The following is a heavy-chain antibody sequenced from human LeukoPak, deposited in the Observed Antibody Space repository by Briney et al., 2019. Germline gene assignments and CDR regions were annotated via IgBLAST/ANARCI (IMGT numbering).Heavy chain of an antibody. CDR1: GGSISSGGYY. Sequence: SETLSLTCTVSGGSISSGGYYWSWIRPHPVKGLEWIGYIYYSGSTYYNPSLKSQVAISVDPSKHQFSLKLSSVTAADTAVYYCAREVDIAVPWFDPWGERTLVTVSS. CDR2: IYYSGST. V-gene: IGHV4-31*01. CDR3: AREVDIAVPWFDP. J-gene: IGHJ5*02. D-gene: IGHD2-2*03.